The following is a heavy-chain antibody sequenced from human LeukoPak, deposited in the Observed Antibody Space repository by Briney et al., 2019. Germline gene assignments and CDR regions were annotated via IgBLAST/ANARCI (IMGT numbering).Heavy chain of an antibody. CDR1: GFTFSSYA. J-gene: IGHJ4*02. Sequence: GGSLRLSCAASGFTFSSYAMSWVRQAPGKGPEWVSAISGSGGSTYYADSVKGRFTISRDNSKNTLYLQMNSLRAEDTAVYYCAKDVKVGIRYFDWLLYPEYWGQGTLVTVSS. CDR3: AKDVKVGIRYFDWLLYPEY. CDR2: ISGSGGST. D-gene: IGHD3-9*01. V-gene: IGHV3-23*01.